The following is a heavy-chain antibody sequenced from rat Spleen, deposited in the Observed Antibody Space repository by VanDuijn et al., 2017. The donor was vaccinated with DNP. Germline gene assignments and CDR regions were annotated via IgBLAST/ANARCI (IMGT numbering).Heavy chain of an antibody. D-gene: IGHD1-7*01. CDR2: IRNKANSYTT. CDR3: AKHEGNPYYDVMEA. V-gene: IGHV7-6*01. J-gene: IGHJ4*01. Sequence: EVKLLESGGGLVQPGGSMRLSCAASGFTFIDFYMNWIRQPAGKAPEWLGFIRNKANSYTTEYNPSVKGRFTMSRVETQNVLYLQMNTLRAEDTAIYYCAKHEGNPYYDVMEAWGQGASVTVSS. CDR1: GFTFIDFY.